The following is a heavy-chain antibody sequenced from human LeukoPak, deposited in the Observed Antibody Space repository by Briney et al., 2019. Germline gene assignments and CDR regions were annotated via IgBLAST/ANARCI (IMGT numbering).Heavy chain of an antibody. CDR2: ITSSSSTI. CDR1: GFTFDDYG. J-gene: IGHJ4*02. Sequence: GGSLRLSCAASGFTFDDYGMSWVRQAPGKGLEWLSYITSSSSTIYYADSVKGRFTISRDNAKNSLYLQMNTLRAEDTAVYYCARSLYGSFDYWGQGTLVTVSS. D-gene: IGHD3-10*01. CDR3: ARSLYGSFDY. V-gene: IGHV3-48*01.